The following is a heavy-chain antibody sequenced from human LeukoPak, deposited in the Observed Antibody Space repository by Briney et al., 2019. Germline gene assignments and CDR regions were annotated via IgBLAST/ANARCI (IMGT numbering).Heavy chain of an antibody. J-gene: IGHJ3*02. V-gene: IGHV4-59*01. CDR3: AKETRNDFWSGPYGCDI. Sequence: SETLSLTCTVSGGSISSYYWSWIRQPPGKGLGWIGYIYYSGSTNYNPSLKSRVTISVDTSKNQFSLKLSSVTAADTAVYYCAKETRNDFWSGPYGCDIWGQGTMVTVSS. CDR2: IYYSGST. CDR1: GGSISSYY. D-gene: IGHD3-3*01.